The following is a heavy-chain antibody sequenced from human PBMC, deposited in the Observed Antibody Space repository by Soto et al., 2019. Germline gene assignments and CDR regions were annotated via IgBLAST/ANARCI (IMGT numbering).Heavy chain of an antibody. CDR2: ITASGGST. D-gene: IGHD1-26*01. Sequence: EVQLLESGGGLIQRGGSLRLSCTGSEFTFSNFVMSWVRQVPGTGLEWLACITASGGSTYYADSVKGRFSVSRDNSKSTLYLQLNSLEAEDTAVYHCAVHLGQNYYTLDVWGQGTTVHVSS. CDR1: EFTFSNFV. CDR3: AVHLGQNYYTLDV. J-gene: IGHJ6*02. V-gene: IGHV3-23*01.